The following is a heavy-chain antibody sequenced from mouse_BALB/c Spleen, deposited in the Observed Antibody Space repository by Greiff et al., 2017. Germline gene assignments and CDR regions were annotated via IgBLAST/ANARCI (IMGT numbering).Heavy chain of an antibody. D-gene: IGHD1-3*01. V-gene: IGHV5-6-5*01. CDR1: GFTFSSYA. CDR2: ISSGGST. CDR3: ARVSSSAWFAY. Sequence: EVLLVESGGGLVKPGGSLKLSCAASGFTFSSYAMSWVRQTPEKRLEWVASISSGGSTYYPDSVKGRFTISRDNARNILYLQMSSLRSEDTAMYYCARVSSSAWFAYWGQGTLVTVSA. J-gene: IGHJ3*01.